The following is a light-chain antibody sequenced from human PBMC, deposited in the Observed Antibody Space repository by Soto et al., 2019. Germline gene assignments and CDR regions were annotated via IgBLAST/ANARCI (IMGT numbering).Light chain of an antibody. Sequence: QSALTQPPSASGSPGQSVSISCTGTSSDVGGNNYVSWYQQHPGKAPKLMIYEVSKRPSGVPDRFSGSKSGNTASLTVSGLQAEDEADYYCSSYAGSYSWVFGGGTKLTVL. J-gene: IGLJ3*02. CDR2: EVS. CDR3: SSYAGSYSWV. V-gene: IGLV2-8*01. CDR1: SSDVGGNNY.